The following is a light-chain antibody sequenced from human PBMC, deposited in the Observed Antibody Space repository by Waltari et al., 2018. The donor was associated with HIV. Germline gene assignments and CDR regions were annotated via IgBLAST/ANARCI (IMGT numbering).Light chain of an antibody. CDR1: VLPKQD. Sequence: YELTQAPSVSVSPGQTARINCSGDVLPKQDASWYQQKQGQAPVVVISKDSERPSGIPERFSGSSSGTTVTLTISGVQAEDEADYYCQSADSSGTYAVFGGGTQLTVL. CDR3: QSADSSGTYAV. V-gene: IGLV3-25*03. J-gene: IGLJ7*01. CDR2: KDS.